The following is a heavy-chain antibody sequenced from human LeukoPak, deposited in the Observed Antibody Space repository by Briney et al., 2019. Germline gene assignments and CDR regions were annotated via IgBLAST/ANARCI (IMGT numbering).Heavy chain of an antibody. Sequence: SGTLSLTCAVSGGSISSSNWWSWVRQPPGKGLEWIGEIYHSGSTYSNPSLMSRVTISVDTSKNEFSLKLSSVTAADTAVYYCARLGYSGSYYERAFDIWGQGTMVTVSS. CDR2: IYHSGST. CDR3: ARLGYSGSYYERAFDI. V-gene: IGHV4-4*02. CDR1: GGSISSSNW. J-gene: IGHJ3*02. D-gene: IGHD1-26*01.